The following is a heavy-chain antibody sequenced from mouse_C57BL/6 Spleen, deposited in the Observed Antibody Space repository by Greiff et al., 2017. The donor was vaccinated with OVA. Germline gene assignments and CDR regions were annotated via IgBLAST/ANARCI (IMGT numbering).Heavy chain of an antibody. CDR2: FYPGSGST. D-gene: IGHD1-1*01. V-gene: IGHV1-62-2*01. CDR3: ARHEGYYGSSPAWFAY. J-gene: IGHJ3*01. CDR1: GYTFTEYT. Sequence: QVQLQQSGAELVKPGASVKLSCKASGYTFTEYTIHWVKQRPGQGLEWIGWFYPGSGSTKYNEKFKDKATLTADTSSSTVYMELSRLTYEDSTVYFYARHEGYYGSSPAWFAYWGQGTLVTVSA.